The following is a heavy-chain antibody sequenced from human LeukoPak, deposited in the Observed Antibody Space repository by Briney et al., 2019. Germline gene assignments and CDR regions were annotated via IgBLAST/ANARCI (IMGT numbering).Heavy chain of an antibody. V-gene: IGHV1-8*01. D-gene: IGHD5-18*01. Sequence: ASVKVSCTASGYTFTSYDINWVRQATGQGLEWMGWMNPNGGNTGYAQKFQGRVTMTRNTSISTAYMELSSLRSEDTAVYYCARNMWIQLWLRLYYYGMDVWGQGTTVTVSS. CDR2: MNPNGGNT. CDR3: ARNMWIQLWLRLYYYGMDV. CDR1: GYTFTSYD. J-gene: IGHJ6*02.